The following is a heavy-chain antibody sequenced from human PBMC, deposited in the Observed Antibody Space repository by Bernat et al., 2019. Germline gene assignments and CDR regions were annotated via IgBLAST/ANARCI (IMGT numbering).Heavy chain of an antibody. CDR1: GFTFNNAW. D-gene: IGHD3-9*01. CDR2: IKSTTDGGTT. Sequence: EGHLVESGGGLVKPGGSLTLSCAASGFTFNNAWMSWVRQAPGQGLEWVGRIKSTTDGGTTDYAAPVRGRFTISRDDSKNTLYLQMNSLRTEDTAVYYCTTAYDILTGYYDYWGQGTLVTVSS. V-gene: IGHV3-15*01. CDR3: TTAYDILTGYYDY. J-gene: IGHJ4*02.